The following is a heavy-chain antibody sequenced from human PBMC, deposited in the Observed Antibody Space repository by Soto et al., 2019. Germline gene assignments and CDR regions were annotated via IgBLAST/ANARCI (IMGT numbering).Heavy chain of an antibody. CDR2: IDPSDSYT. CDR1: GYSFTIYW. V-gene: IGHV5-10-1*01. J-gene: IGHJ6*02. CDR3: ARRPGYSSSSAPGGYYYYYGMDV. Sequence: GESLKISCKGSGYSFTIYWISWVRQMPGKGLEWMGRIDPSDSYTNYSPSFQGHVTISADKSISTAYLQWSSLKASDTAMYYCARRPGYSSSSAPGGYYYYYGMDVWGQGTTVTVSS. D-gene: IGHD6-6*01.